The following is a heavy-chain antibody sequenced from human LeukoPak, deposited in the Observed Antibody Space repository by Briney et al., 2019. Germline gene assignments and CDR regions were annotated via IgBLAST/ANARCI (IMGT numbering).Heavy chain of an antibody. CDR3: AMTQYVVDWFDP. D-gene: IGHD4-11*01. J-gene: IGHJ5*02. V-gene: IGHV1-69*13. CDR1: GGTFSSYA. CDR2: IIPIFGTA. Sequence: SVTVSCTASGGTFSSYAISWVRQAPGQGLEWMGGIIPIFGTANYAQKFQGRVTITADESTSTAYMELSSLRSEDTAVYYCAMTQYVVDWFDPWGQGTLVTVSS.